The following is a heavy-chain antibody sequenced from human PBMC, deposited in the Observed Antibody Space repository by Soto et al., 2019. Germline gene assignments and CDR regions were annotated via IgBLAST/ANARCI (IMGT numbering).Heavy chain of an antibody. V-gene: IGHV3-30*18. Sequence: QVQLVESGGGVVQPGRSLRLSCAASGFTFSSYGMHWIRQAPGKGLEWVAVIAYDGFNKYYADSMRARFTISRDNSKNPLYLQINTLRVEDTAVYYCAKSGADWSGPSYYYGLDVWGQGTTVTVSS. CDR2: IAYDGFNK. D-gene: IGHD3-3*01. CDR1: GFTFSSYG. CDR3: AKSGADWSGPSYYYGLDV. J-gene: IGHJ6*02.